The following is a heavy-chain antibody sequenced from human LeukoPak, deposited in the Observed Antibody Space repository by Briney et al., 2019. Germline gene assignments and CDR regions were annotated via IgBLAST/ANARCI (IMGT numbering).Heavy chain of an antibody. CDR3: VRGTPTPGMDY. V-gene: IGHV7-4-1*02. Sequence: ASVKISCKASGYPFSAHFLNWVRQAPGQGLEWMGNIDTTTGNPRYAQDFTGRFVFSLDTSVSTAYLQITSLKADDTAAYYCVRGTPTPGMDYWGQGTQVTVSS. D-gene: IGHD3-10*01. J-gene: IGHJ4*02. CDR1: GYPFSAHF. CDR2: IDTTTGNP.